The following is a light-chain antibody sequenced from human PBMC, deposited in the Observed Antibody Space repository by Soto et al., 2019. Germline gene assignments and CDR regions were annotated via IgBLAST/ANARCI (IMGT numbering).Light chain of an antibody. V-gene: IGKV3-15*01. CDR1: QCVGSN. CDR2: GAS. Sequence: EVVMTQSPATLSVSPGERVTLSCRASQCVGSNLAWYQQKPGQSPSLLIYGASTRATGIPARFSGSGSGTDFTLTIRRLEPEDFAVYYCQLHGSPRTFGLGTKV. J-gene: IGKJ1*01. CDR3: QLHGSPRT.